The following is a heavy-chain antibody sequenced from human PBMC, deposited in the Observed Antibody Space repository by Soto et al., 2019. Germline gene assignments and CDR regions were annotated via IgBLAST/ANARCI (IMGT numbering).Heavy chain of an antibody. CDR3: ARGEIQRITIFGVVRGYFDY. D-gene: IGHD3-3*01. CDR2: IIPIFGTA. CDR1: GGTFSSYA. Sequence: SVKVSCKASGGTFSSYAISWVRQAPGQGLEWMGGIIPIFGTANYAQKFQGRVTITADESTSTAYMELSSLRSEDTAVYYCARGEIQRITIFGVVRGYFDYWGQGTLVTVSS. J-gene: IGHJ4*02. V-gene: IGHV1-69*13.